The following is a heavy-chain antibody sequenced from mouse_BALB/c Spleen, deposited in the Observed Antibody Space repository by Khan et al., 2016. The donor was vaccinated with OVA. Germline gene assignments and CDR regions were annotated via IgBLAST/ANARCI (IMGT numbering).Heavy chain of an antibody. Sequence: EVELVESGGGLVQPGGSRKLSCAASGFTFSSFGMHWVRQAPKKGLEWVAYIISGSSTIYYVDTVKGRFTISRDNPKNTLFLQMTSLRSEDPALYYCARSGGNFHWYFDVWGAVTSVTVSS. CDR2: IISGSSTI. D-gene: IGHD2-1*01. V-gene: IGHV5-17*02. J-gene: IGHJ1*01. CDR3: ARSGGNFHWYFDV. CDR1: GFTFSSFG.